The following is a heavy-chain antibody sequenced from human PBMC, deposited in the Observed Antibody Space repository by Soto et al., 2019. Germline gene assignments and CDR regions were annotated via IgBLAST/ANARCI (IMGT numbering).Heavy chain of an antibody. V-gene: IGHV4-4*07. CDR3: AKDRSTMRWFDP. J-gene: IGHJ5*02. CDR2: VQMSGTT. CDR1: GASVRSYH. Sequence: QVRLQESGPGLVKPSETLSLTCAVSGASVRSYHWSWIRQAAGKGLEWIGRVQMSGTTNYNSSLKTRVTMSLDTSKNEVSLRMTSVTAADTAVYFCAKDRSTMRWFDPWGQGILVTVSS. D-gene: IGHD1-1*01.